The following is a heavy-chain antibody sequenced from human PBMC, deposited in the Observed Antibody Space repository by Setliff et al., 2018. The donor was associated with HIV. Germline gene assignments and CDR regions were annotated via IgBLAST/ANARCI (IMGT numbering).Heavy chain of an antibody. J-gene: IGHJ5*02. CDR1: GFTFNSAW. V-gene: IGHV3-15*01. CDR3: TTEDPWLRFGH. CDR2: IKSKTDGGTT. Sequence: GGSLRLSCAASGFTFNSAWMTWVRQAPGKGLEWVGHIKSKTDGGTTDYAAPVKGRFTISRDDSKTTLYLQMNSLKTEDTAVYYCTTEDPWLRFGHWGQGTLVTVSS. D-gene: IGHD5-12*01.